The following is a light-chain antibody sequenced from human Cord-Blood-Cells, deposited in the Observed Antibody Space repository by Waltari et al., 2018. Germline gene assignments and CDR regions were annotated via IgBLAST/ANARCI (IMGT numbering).Light chain of an antibody. Sequence: QSALTQPASVPGSPGQSLTISCTGTSSDVGGYNYVSWYQQHPGKAPKLMSYEVSNRPSGVSNRFSGYKSGNTASLTSSGLQAEDEADYYCSSYASSSTLVVVGGGTKLTVL. CDR3: SSYASSSTLVV. V-gene: IGLV2-14*01. CDR1: SSDVGGYNY. J-gene: IGLJ2*01. CDR2: EVS.